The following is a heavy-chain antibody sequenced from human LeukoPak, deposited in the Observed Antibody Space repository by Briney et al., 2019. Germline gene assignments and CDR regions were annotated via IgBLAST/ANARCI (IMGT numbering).Heavy chain of an antibody. V-gene: IGHV4-39*01. D-gene: IGHD2-2*01. CDR3: ASTVGYCSSTSCSTYYYYGMDV. J-gene: IGHJ6*02. Sequence: PSEALSLTCTVSGGSISSSSYYWGWIRQPPGTGLEWIGSIYYSGSTYYNPSLKSRVTISVDTSKNQSSLKLSSVTAADTAVYYCASTVGYCSSTSCSTYYYYGMDVWGQGTTVTVSS. CDR2: IYYSGST. CDR1: GGSISSSSYY.